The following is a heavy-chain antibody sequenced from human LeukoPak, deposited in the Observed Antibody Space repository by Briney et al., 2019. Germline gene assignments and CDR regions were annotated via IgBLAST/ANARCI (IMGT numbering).Heavy chain of an antibody. CDR1: GFTFSSYG. D-gene: IGHD2-2*01. Sequence: GGSLRLSCAASGFTFSSYGMSWVRQAPGKGLEWVSAISGSGGSTYYADSVKGRFTISRDNSKNTLYLQMNSLRAEDTAVYYCAKYGFSYCSGTSCIPHWGQGTLVTVSS. CDR3: AKYGFSYCSGTSCIPH. J-gene: IGHJ4*02. V-gene: IGHV3-23*01. CDR2: ISGSGGST.